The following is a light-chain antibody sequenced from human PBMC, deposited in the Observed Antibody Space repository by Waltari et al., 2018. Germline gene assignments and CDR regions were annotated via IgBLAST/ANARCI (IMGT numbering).Light chain of an antibody. Sequence: SYELTQPPSVSVSPGQKASINCSGDKFGDKYACWYQQKPGQSPVVVLYQDTQRPSGIPERFSGSNSGNTATLTISGTQAMDEADYHCQAWDSSTYHVVFGGGTKLTVL. CDR3: QAWDSSTYHVV. V-gene: IGLV3-1*01. CDR2: QDT. J-gene: IGLJ2*01. CDR1: KFGDKY.